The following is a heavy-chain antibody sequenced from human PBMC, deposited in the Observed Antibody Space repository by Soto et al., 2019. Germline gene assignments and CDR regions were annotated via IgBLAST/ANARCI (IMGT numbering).Heavy chain of an antibody. J-gene: IGHJ6*02. D-gene: IGHD3-22*01. CDR1: GFTFSSYG. CDR2: IWYDGSNK. V-gene: IGHV3-33*01. Sequence: HPGGSLRLSCAASGFTFSSYGMHWVRQAPGKGLEWVAVIWYDGSNKYYADSVKGRFTISRDNSKNTLYLQMNSLRAEDTAVYYCARDSGGYPPYYYYYGMDVWGQGTTVTVSS. CDR3: ARDSGGYPPYYYYYGMDV.